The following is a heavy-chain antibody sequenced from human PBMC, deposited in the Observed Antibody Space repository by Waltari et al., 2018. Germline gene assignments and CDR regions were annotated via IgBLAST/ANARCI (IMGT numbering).Heavy chain of an antibody. J-gene: IGHJ6*02. CDR2: INHSGST. CDR1: GGSFSGYY. CDR3: ARDGRIQNKYGMDV. Sequence: QVQLQQWGAGLLKPSETLSLTCAVYGGSFSGYYWSWIRQPPGKGLEWIGEINHSGSTNYNPSLKSRVTISVDTSKNQFSRKLSSVTAADTAVYYCARDGRIQNKYGMDVWGQGTTVTVSS. D-gene: IGHD5-18*01. V-gene: IGHV4-34*01.